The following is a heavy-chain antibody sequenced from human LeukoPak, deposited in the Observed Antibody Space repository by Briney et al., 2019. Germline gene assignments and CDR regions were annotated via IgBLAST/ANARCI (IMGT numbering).Heavy chain of an antibody. CDR3: ARQTIAVAGAVCFDL. CDR1: GGSISSYY. Sequence: SETLSLTCTVSGGSISSYYWSWIRQPPGKGLEWIGYIYYSGSTNYNPSLKSRVTISVDTSKNQFSLRLSSVTAADTAVYYCARQTIAVAGAVCFDLWGRGTLVTVSS. V-gene: IGHV4-59*01. CDR2: IYYSGST. D-gene: IGHD6-19*01. J-gene: IGHJ2*01.